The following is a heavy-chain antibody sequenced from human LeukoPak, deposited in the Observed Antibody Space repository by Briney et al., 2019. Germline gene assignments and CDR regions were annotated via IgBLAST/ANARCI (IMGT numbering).Heavy chain of an antibody. CDR3: ARGRRGYSPSGSENYYFDY. D-gene: IGHD5-18*01. CDR2: IYYSGST. Sequence: SETLSLTCTVSGGSISSYYWSWIRQPPGEGLEWIGYIYYSGSTNYNPSLKSRVTISVDTSKNQFSLKLSSVTAADTAVYYCARGRRGYSPSGSENYYFDYWGQGTLVTVSS. V-gene: IGHV4-59*01. J-gene: IGHJ4*02. CDR1: GGSISSYY.